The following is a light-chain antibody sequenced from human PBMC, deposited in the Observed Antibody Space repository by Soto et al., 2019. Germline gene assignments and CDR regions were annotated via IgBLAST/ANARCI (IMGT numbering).Light chain of an antibody. V-gene: IGLV3-21*04. Sequence: SYELTQPPSVSVAPGKTARITCGGNNIGSKSVHWYQQKPGQAPVLVIYYDSDRPSGIPERFSGSNSGNTATLTISRVEAGDEADYYCQVWDSCSALLVFGGGTKLTVL. CDR1: NIGSKS. CDR3: QVWDSCSALLV. CDR2: YDS. J-gene: IGLJ3*02.